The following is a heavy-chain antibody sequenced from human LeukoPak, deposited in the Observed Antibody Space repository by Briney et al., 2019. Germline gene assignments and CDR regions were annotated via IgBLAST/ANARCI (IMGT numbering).Heavy chain of an antibody. CDR1: GGSISSSSYY. CDR3: ARGYRTMVRARSYYYHYYMDV. Sequence: PSETLSLTCTVSGGSISSSSYYWGWIRQPPGKGLEWIGSIYYSGSTNYNPSLKSRVTISVDTSKNQFSLKLSSVTAADTAVYYCARGYRTMVRARSYYYHYYMDVWGKGTTVTISS. CDR2: IYYSGST. V-gene: IGHV4-39*07. D-gene: IGHD3-10*01. J-gene: IGHJ6*03.